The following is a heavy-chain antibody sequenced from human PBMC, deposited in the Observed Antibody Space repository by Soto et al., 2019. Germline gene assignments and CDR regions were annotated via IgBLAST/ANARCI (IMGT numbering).Heavy chain of an antibody. J-gene: IGHJ4*01. Sequence: QVHLVQSGAEVKKPGSSVKVSCKASGGSFSTYAINWLRQAPGQGLEWMGGIIPLFGTENYAQNFQDRFTFTADKSTTTAYMEVRSLTSEDTAVYYCATSFGGGPIAHYFDYWGQGTMVTVSS. CDR3: ATSFGGGPIAHYFDY. D-gene: IGHD3-16*01. V-gene: IGHV1-69*06. CDR2: IIPLFGTE. CDR1: GGSFSTYA.